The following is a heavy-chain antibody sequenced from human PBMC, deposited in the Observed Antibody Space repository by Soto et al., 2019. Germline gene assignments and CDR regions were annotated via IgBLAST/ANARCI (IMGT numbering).Heavy chain of an antibody. D-gene: IGHD2-15*01. CDR1: GFTFSSYS. Sequence: GGSLRLSCAASGFTFSSYSMNWVRQAPGKGLEWVSYISSSSSTIYYADSVKGRFIISRDNAKNSLYLQMNSLRAEDTAVYYCARAGYCSGGSCHIPLVYWGQGTLVTVSS. V-gene: IGHV3-48*01. CDR3: ARAGYCSGGSCHIPLVY. CDR2: ISSSSSTI. J-gene: IGHJ4*02.